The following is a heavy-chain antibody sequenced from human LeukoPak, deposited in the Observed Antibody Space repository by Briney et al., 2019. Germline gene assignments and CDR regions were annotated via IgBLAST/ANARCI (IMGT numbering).Heavy chain of an antibody. CDR3: AXXXAARYPFDY. J-gene: IGHJ4*02. CDR1: GGSISSYY. V-gene: IGHV4-59*01. Sequence: SETLSLTCTVSGGSISSYYWSWIRQPPGKGLEWIGYIYYSGSTNYNPSLKSRVTISVDTSKNQFSLKLSSVTAADTAVYYCAXXXAARYPFDYWGQGTLVTVSS. CDR2: IYYSGST. D-gene: IGHD6-6*01.